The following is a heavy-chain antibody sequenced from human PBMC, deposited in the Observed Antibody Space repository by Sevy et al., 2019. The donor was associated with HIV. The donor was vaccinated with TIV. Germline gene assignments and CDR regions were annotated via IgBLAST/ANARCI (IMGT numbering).Heavy chain of an antibody. V-gene: IGHV3-30*18. CDR2: ISFDGSNK. D-gene: IGHD3-10*01. CDR3: AKAADDYGSGNYYTGVGY. J-gene: IGHJ4*02. CDR1: GFTFNKYG. Sequence: GGSLRLSCAASGFTFNKYGMHWVRQAPGKGLEWVAVISFDGSNKYYADSMKGRFTISRDNSNNKVYLQMNSLRSEDTAVYYCAKAADDYGSGNYYTGVGYWGQGTLVTVS.